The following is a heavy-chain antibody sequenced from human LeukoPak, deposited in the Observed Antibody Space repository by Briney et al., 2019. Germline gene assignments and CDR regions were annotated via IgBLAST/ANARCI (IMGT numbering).Heavy chain of an antibody. Sequence: SGGSLRLSCAASGFTFISYWMHWVRQAPGKGLVWVSRINGYGSGTDFADSVKGRFTISRDNAKNTLYLQMNSLRAEDTAVYYCARDAPGNTALDYWGQGTLVTVSS. CDR3: ARDAPGNTALDY. CDR2: INGYGSGT. D-gene: IGHD5-18*01. J-gene: IGHJ4*02. V-gene: IGHV3-74*01. CDR1: GFTFISYW.